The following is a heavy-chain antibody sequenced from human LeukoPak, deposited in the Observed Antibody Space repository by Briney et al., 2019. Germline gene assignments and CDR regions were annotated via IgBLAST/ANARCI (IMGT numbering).Heavy chain of an antibody. CDR1: GGSISTYY. J-gene: IGHJ4*02. V-gene: IGHV4-59*01. Sequence: QSSETLSPTCAVSGGSISTYYWSWLRQPPGKGLEWIGYIHYSGSSNYNPSLKSRVTISLDTSKNQFSLKLSSVTAADTAVYYCARGAAATYWGQGTLVTVSS. CDR2: IHYSGSS. D-gene: IGHD6-13*01. CDR3: ARGAAATY.